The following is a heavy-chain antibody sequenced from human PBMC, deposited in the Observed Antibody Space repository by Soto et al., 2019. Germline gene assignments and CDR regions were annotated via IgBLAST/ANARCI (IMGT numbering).Heavy chain of an antibody. CDR1: GGTFSSYA. J-gene: IGHJ6*02. V-gene: IGHV1-69*05. CDR2: IIPIFGTA. CDR3: APHVPADGYYYGMAG. D-gene: IGHD2-2*01. Sequence: QVQLVQSGAEVKKPGSSVKVSCKASGGTFSSYAISWVRQAPGQGLEWMGGIIPIFGTANYAQKFQGRVTXTXDXSTXTANMELISLTSEDTAGYYGAPHVPADGYYYGMAGWGQGAPVSVSS.